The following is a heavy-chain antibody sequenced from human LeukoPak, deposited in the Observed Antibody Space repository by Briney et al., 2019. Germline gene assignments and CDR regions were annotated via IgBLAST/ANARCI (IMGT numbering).Heavy chain of an antibody. CDR2: INSEGSSA. J-gene: IGHJ4*03. Sequence: GGSLRLSCAASGFTFSSYRMHWVRQAPGKGLVWVSRINSEGSSASYADSVKGRFTISRDNAKNTLFLQMTSLRAEDTAVYYCANALMGSYFECWGQGTLVTVSS. V-gene: IGHV3-74*01. CDR1: GFTFSSYR. CDR3: ANALMGSYFEC. D-gene: IGHD7-27*01.